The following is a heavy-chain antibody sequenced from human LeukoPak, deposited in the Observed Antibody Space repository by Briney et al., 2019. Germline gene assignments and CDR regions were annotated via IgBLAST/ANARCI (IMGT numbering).Heavy chain of an antibody. CDR1: GFTFSTAW. Sequence: GGSLRLSCAASGFTFSTAWMHWVRQAPGKGLVWVSRIYSDGSSTTYADSVKGRFTISRDNAKNTLYLQMNSLRAEDTAVYYCAKVPYSSGPDAFDIWGQGTMVTVSS. V-gene: IGHV3-74*01. J-gene: IGHJ3*02. D-gene: IGHD6-19*01. CDR3: AKVPYSSGPDAFDI. CDR2: IYSDGSST.